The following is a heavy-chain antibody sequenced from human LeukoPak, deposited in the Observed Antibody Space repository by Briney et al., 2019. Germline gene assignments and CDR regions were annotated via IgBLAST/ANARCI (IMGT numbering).Heavy chain of an antibody. J-gene: IGHJ4*02. V-gene: IGHV4-59*01. Sequence: SETLSLTCTVSGGSISGYYWNWIRQPPGRGLEWLGYIYYSGSTNYNPSLKSRVTVSLDTSKNQFSLKLSSVTAADTAVYYCARAQPDSVWGSYPRYFDYWGQGTLVTVSS. CDR2: IYYSGST. D-gene: IGHD3-16*01. CDR1: GGSISGYY. CDR3: ARAQPDSVWGSYPRYFDY.